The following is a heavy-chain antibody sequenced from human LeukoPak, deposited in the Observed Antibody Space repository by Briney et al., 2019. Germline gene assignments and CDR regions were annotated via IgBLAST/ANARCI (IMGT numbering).Heavy chain of an antibody. J-gene: IGHJ5*02. CDR2: ISYDGSNK. D-gene: IGHD2-15*01. CDR1: GSTFSSYG. CDR3: ARELRVRFDP. Sequence: GRSLRLSCAASGSTFSSYGMHWVRQAPGKGLEWVAVISYDGSNKYYADSVKGRFTISRDNSKNTLYLQMNSLRAEDTAVYYCARELRVRFDPWGQGTLVTVSS. V-gene: IGHV3-30*03.